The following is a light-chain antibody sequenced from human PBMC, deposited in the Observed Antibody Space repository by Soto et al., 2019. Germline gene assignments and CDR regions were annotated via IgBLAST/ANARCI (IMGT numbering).Light chain of an antibody. CDR3: TSYTISRTVV. V-gene: IGLV2-14*01. CDR1: SSDIGGYNY. Sequence: QSALTQPASVSESPGQSITISCTGTSSDIGGYNYVSWYQLHPGKAPKLIIYEVSNRPSGVSNRFSGSKSGNTASLTISGLQAEDEAEYYCTSYTISRTVVFGGGTKLTVL. CDR2: EVS. J-gene: IGLJ2*01.